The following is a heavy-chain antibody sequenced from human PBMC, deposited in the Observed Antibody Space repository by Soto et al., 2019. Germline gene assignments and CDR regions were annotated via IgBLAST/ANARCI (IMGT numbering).Heavy chain of an antibody. D-gene: IGHD3-22*01. CDR1: GGSISSGDYY. Sequence: SETLSLTCTVSGGSISSGDYYWSWIRQPPGKGLEWIGYIYYSGSTYYNPSLKSRVTISVDTSKNQFSLKLSSVTAADTAVYYCARDFRNYDRSGLINWLDPWGQGTLVTVYS. CDR3: ARDFRNYDRSGLINWLDP. V-gene: IGHV4-30-4*01. CDR2: IYYSGST. J-gene: IGHJ5*02.